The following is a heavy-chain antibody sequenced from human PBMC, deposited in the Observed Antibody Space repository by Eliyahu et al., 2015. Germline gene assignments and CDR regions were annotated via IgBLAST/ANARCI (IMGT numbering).Heavy chain of an antibody. D-gene: IGHD1-1*01. CDR3: AKDLFSDNWIVFDY. Sequence: GLEWVAVISYDGSNKYYADSVKGRFTISRDNSKNTLYLQMNSLRAEDTAVYYCAKDLFSDNWIVFDYWGQGTLVTVSS. CDR2: ISYDGSNK. J-gene: IGHJ4*02. V-gene: IGHV3-30*18.